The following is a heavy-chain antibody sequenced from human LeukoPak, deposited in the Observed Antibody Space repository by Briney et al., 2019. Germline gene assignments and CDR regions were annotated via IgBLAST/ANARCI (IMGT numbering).Heavy chain of an antibody. V-gene: IGHV1-18*01. J-gene: IGHJ5*02. CDR2: ISAYNGNT. D-gene: IGHD6-6*01. CDR3: ARDRNSSSSPDWFDP. CDR1: GYTFTSYG. Sequence: ASVKVSCKASGYTFTSYGISWVRQAPGQGLEWMGWISAYNGNTNYAQKLQGRVTMTTDTSTSTAYMELRSLRSDDTAVYYCARDRNSSSSPDWFDPWGQGTLVTVSS.